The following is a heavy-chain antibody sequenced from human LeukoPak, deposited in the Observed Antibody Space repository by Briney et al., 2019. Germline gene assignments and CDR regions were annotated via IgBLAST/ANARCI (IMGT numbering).Heavy chain of an antibody. J-gene: IGHJ4*02. V-gene: IGHV4-39*02. Sequence: PSETLSLTCTVSDGSISSSSYYWGWIRQPPGKGLEWIGSIYYSGSTYYNPSLKSRVTISVDTSKNQFSLKLSSVTAADTAVYYCAGERGEEYSSGWYKRNYFDNWGQGIRVTVSS. CDR2: IYYSGST. D-gene: IGHD6-19*01. CDR3: AGERGEEYSSGWYKRNYFDN. CDR1: DGSISSSSYY.